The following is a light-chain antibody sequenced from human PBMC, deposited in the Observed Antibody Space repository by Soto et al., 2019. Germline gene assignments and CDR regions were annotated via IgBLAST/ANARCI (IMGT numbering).Light chain of an antibody. Sequence: IQMTHSPSSLSSSVVYRVTITCRXSQYIYNYLSWYQQKPGKAPKLLIYAASSLQSGVPSRFSGSGSGTDFTLTISSLQPEDFATYYCQQSYSTPPWTFGQGTNVDIK. CDR1: QYIYNY. CDR2: AAS. J-gene: IGKJ1*01. V-gene: IGKV1-39*01. CDR3: QQSYSTPPWT.